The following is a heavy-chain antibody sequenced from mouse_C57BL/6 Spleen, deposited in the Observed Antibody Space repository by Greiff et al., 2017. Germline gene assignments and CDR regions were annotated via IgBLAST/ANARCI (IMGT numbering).Heavy chain of an antibody. CDR1: GFTFNTYA. Sequence: EVQGVESGGGLVQPKGSLTLSCAASGFTFNTYAMHWVRHAPRTGLELVSRLRSKSSNYATYYADSMKHRFTISSDDSQSMLYLQMNNLKTEDTAMYYCVRSHYYGSSDWYFDVWGTGTTVTVSS. CDR3: VRSHYYGSSDWYFDV. CDR2: LRSKSSNYAT. D-gene: IGHD1-1*01. J-gene: IGHJ1*03. V-gene: IGHV10-3*01.